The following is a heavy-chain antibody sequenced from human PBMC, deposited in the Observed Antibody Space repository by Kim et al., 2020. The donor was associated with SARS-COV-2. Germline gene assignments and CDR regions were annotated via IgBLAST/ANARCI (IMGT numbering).Heavy chain of an antibody. J-gene: IGHJ4*01. V-gene: IGHV3-33*01. CDR3: ARDWSYGSGWYPLDY. CDR1: GFTFSSYG. CDR2: IWYDGSNK. Sequence: GGSLRLSCAASGFTFSSYGMHWVRQAPGKGLEWVAVIWYDGSNKYYTDSVKGRFTIFRDNSKNTLYLQMNSLRAEDTAVYYCARDWSYGSGWYPLDYWGHGTLVTVSS. D-gene: IGHD6-19*01.